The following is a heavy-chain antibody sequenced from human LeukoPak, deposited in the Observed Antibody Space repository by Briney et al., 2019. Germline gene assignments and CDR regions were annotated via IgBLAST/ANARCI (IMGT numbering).Heavy chain of an antibody. CDR3: AREEHFDWLLFYYFGY. V-gene: IGHV3-21*01. J-gene: IGHJ4*02. Sequence: GGSLRLSCAASGFTFSSYSMNWVRQAPGKGLEWVSSISSSSSYIYYADSVKGRFTISRDNAKNSLYLQMNSLRAEDTAVYYCAREEHFDWLLFYYFGYWGQGTLVTVSS. CDR1: GFTFSSYS. D-gene: IGHD3-9*01. CDR2: ISSSSSYI.